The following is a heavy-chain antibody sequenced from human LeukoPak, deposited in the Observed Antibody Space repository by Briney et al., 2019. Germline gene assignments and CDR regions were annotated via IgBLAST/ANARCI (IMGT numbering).Heavy chain of an antibody. Sequence: ASVKVSCKASSYTFTNYGISWVRQAPGQGLEWMGWISAYNGNTNYAQKLQGRVTMTTDTSTSTAYMELRSLRSDDTAVYYCARARGLRFLEWLYDFDYWGQGTLVTVSS. CDR2: ISAYNGNT. V-gene: IGHV1-18*01. J-gene: IGHJ4*02. D-gene: IGHD3-3*01. CDR3: ARARGLRFLEWLYDFDY. CDR1: SYTFTNYG.